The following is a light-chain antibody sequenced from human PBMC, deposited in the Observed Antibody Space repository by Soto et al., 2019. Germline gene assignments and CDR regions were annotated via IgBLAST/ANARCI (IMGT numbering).Light chain of an antibody. CDR2: GAS. CDR3: HQYNNWPPLT. J-gene: IGKJ4*01. CDR1: QSVSSSY. Sequence: EIMLTQSPGTLSLSPGERATLSFRATQSVSSSYLAWYQQKPGQAPRLLIYGASIRATGIPDRFSGSGSGTDFTLTISSLQSEDFAVYYCHQYNNWPPLTFGGGTKVDIK. V-gene: IGKV3-20*01.